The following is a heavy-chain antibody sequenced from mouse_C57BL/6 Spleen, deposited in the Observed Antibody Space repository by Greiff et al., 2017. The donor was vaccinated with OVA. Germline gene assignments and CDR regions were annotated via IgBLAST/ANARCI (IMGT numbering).Heavy chain of an antibody. D-gene: IGHD1-1*01. CDR1: GYTFTSYW. CDR3: ASAETFYYYGSSGFAY. CDR2: IDPSDSYT. V-gene: IGHV1-50*01. Sequence: QVQLQQPGAELVKPGASVKLSCKASGYTFTSYWMQWVKQRPGQGLEWIGEIDPSDSYTNYNQKFKGKATLTVDTSSSTAYMQLSSLTSEDSAVYYCASAETFYYYGSSGFAYWGQGTLVTVSA. J-gene: IGHJ3*01.